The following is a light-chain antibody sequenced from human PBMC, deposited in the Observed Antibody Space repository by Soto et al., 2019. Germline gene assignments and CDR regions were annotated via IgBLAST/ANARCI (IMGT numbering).Light chain of an antibody. CDR3: QQRRNWNT. CDR2: DAS. V-gene: IGKV3-11*01. CDR1: QSVSSY. J-gene: IGKJ2*01. Sequence: EIVLTQSPATLSLSPGERATLSCRASQSVSSYLAWYQQKPGQAPRLLIYDASNRATGIPARFSGSGSGTDFTLTISRLEPEDFAVYYSQQRRNWNTFGQGTKLEIK.